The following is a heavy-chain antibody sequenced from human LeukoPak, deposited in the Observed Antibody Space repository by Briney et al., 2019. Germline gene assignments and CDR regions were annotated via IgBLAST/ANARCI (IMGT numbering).Heavy chain of an antibody. Sequence: TGGSLRLSCAASGFTFSSYSMNWVRQAPGKGLEWASSISSSSSYIYYADSVKGRFTISRDNAKNSLYLQMNSLRAEDTAVYYCARATGGYSSSWFDYWGQGTLVTVSS. J-gene: IGHJ4*02. D-gene: IGHD6-13*01. CDR3: ARATGGYSSSWFDY. V-gene: IGHV3-21*01. CDR2: ISSSSSYI. CDR1: GFTFSSYS.